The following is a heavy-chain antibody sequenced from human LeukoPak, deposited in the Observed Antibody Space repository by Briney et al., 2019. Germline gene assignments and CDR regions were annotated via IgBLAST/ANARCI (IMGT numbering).Heavy chain of an antibody. D-gene: IGHD1-14*01. Sequence: GGSLRLSCVVSGLTFSSNWMSWFRQAPGKGLEWVANINPDGSEKNYADSVKGRFTISRDNAKNSLYLQMNSLRAEDSAMYYCARDDRRSYFFDYWGQGTLVTVSS. CDR2: INPDGSEK. CDR1: GLTFSSNW. V-gene: IGHV3-7*01. J-gene: IGHJ4*02. CDR3: ARDDRRSYFFDY.